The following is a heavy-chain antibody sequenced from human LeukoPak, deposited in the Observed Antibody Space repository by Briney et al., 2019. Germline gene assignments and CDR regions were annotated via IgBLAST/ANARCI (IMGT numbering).Heavy chain of an antibody. Sequence: GGSLRLSCAASGFTFRSYARTWVRQAPGKGLEWVANIKQDGSEKYYVDSVKGRFTISRDNAKNSLYLQMNSLRAEDTAVYYCARGYSNYGARGEYYYYYYMDVWGKGTTVTVSS. CDR1: GFTFRSYA. V-gene: IGHV3-7*04. CDR3: ARGYSNYGARGEYYYYYYMDV. CDR2: IKQDGSEK. J-gene: IGHJ6*03. D-gene: IGHD4-11*01.